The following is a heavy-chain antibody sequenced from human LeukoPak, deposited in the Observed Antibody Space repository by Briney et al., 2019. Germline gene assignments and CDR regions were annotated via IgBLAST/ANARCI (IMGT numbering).Heavy chain of an antibody. J-gene: IGHJ6*02. CDR2: ISYDGSNK. D-gene: IGHD3-22*01. V-gene: IGHV3-30-3*01. Sequence: GGSLRLSCAASGFTFSSYAMHRVRQAPGKGLEWVAVISYDGSNKYYADSVKGRFTISRDNSKNTLYLQMNSLRAEDTAVYYCARVPVLLDSSGYYYPYYYYGMDVWGQGTTVTVSS. CDR3: ARVPVLLDSSGYYYPYYYYGMDV. CDR1: GFTFSSYA.